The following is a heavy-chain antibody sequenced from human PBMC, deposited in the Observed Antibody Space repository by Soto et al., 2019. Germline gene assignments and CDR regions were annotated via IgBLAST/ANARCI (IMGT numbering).Heavy chain of an antibody. CDR2: ILYTGST. V-gene: IGHV4-59*01. J-gene: IGHJ6*02. Sequence: SETLSLTCTVSGASISNYYWGWIRQPPGKGLEWIGYILYTGSTNYNPSLKSRLTISVDTSMNQFSLKLSSVTAADTAVYYCARDPSYYDSSGYYHGTPYGLDVWGQGTTVTVSS. D-gene: IGHD3-22*01. CDR3: ARDPSYYDSSGYYHGTPYGLDV. CDR1: GASISNYY.